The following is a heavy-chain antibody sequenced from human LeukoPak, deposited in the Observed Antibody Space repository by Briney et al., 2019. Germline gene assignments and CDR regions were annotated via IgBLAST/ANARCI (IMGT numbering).Heavy chain of an antibody. CDR3: ARSLHQPQLYYGMDV. V-gene: IGHV1-8*01. Sequence: ASVKVSCKASGYTFTSYDINWVRQATGQGLEWMGWINPNSGNTGYAQKFQGRVTMTRNTSISTAYMELSSLRSEDTAVYYCARSLHQPQLYYGMDVWGQGTTVTVSS. CDR2: INPNSGNT. D-gene: IGHD6-13*01. CDR1: GYTFTSYD. J-gene: IGHJ6*02.